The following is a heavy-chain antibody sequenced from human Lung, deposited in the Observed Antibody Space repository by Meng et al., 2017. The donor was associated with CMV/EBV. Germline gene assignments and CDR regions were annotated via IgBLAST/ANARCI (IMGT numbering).Heavy chain of an antibody. CDR2: IYSGGTST. CDR3: AKESCSTNSCYYNYYYGLDV. J-gene: IGHJ6*02. Sequence: LSLTCAAPGFTFSSHVMSWVRQAPGKGLEWVSVIYSGGTSTQYADSVKGRFTISRDNSKNTLFLQMNSLRAEDTAVYYCAKESCSTNSCYYNYYYGLDVWGQGXTVTVSS. D-gene: IGHD2-2*01. V-gene: IGHV3-23*03. CDR1: GFTFSSHV.